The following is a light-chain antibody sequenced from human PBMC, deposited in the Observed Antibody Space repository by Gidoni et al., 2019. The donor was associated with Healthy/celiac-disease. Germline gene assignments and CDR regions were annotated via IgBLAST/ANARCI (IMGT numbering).Light chain of an antibody. V-gene: IGKV3-20*01. CDR3: QQYGSSLTWT. J-gene: IGKJ1*01. CDR2: GAS. Sequence: EIVLTQSPGTLSLSPGERATLSCRASQSVSSSYLAWYQQKPGQAPRLLIYGASSRATGIPDRFSGSGSVTDFTLTISRLEPEVFAVYYCQQYGSSLTWTFGQGTKVEIK. CDR1: QSVSSSY.